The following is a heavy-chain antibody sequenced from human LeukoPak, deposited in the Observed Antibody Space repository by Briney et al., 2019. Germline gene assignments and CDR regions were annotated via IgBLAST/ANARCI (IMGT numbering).Heavy chain of an antibody. J-gene: IGHJ4*02. CDR2: VSGSGGST. V-gene: IGHV3-23*01. Sequence: GGSLRLSCAASGFTFSNYAMSWVRQAPGKGLDWVSAVSGSGGSTFYADSVRGRFTISRDNSRNMLYLQMNSLTAEDTAIYYRAKIEGSGWYERDCWGQGTLVTVSS. D-gene: IGHD6-19*01. CDR3: AKIEGSGWYERDC. CDR1: GFTFSNYA.